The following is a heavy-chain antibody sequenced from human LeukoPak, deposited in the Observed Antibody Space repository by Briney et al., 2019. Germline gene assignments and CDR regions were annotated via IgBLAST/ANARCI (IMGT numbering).Heavy chain of an antibody. V-gene: IGHV3-30*18. CDR1: GFTFSSYG. J-gene: IGHJ4*02. CDR2: ISNDGSYK. D-gene: IGHD6-13*01. Sequence: PGGSLRLSCAASGFTFSSYGMHWVRQAPGKGLEWVAVISNDGSYKNYADSVKGRFTISRDNSKNTLYLQMNSLRAEDTAVYYCAKDRAAAGTFDYWGQGTLVTVSS. CDR3: AKDRAAAGTFDY.